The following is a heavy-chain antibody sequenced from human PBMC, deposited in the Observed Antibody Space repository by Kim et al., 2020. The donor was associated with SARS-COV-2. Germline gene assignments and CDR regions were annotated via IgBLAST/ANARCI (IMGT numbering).Heavy chain of an antibody. CDR3: ARGALVGATLGLQYYYFDY. V-gene: IGHV1-2*04. CDR1: GYTFTGYY. D-gene: IGHD1-26*01. Sequence: ASVKVSCKASGYTFTGYYMHWVRQAPGQGLEWMGWINPNSGGTNYAQKFQGWVTMTRDTSISTAYMELSRLRSDDTAVYYCARGALVGATLGLQYYYFDYWGQGTLVTVSS. CDR2: INPNSGGT. J-gene: IGHJ4*02.